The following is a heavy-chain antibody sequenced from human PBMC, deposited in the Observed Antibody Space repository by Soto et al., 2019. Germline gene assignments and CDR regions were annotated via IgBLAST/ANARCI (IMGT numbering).Heavy chain of an antibody. Sequence: QLGGSLRLSCAASGFRFSSYDMSWVRQAPGKGLEWVSAISGSGGSTYYADSVKGRLTISRDNSKNTLYLQMNSLRAEDTAVYYCAKRGFGRIAAARMSTEWGQGTLVTVSS. V-gene: IGHV3-23*01. CDR1: GFRFSSYD. CDR3: AKRGFGRIAAARMSTE. J-gene: IGHJ4*02. D-gene: IGHD6-13*01. CDR2: ISGSGGST.